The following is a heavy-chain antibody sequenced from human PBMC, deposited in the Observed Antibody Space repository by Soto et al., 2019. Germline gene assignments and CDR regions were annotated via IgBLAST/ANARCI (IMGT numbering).Heavy chain of an antibody. D-gene: IGHD2-2*01. CDR1: LFTFSIYS. CDR3: AKTIVVVPAAMSRYYYGMDV. V-gene: IGHV3-23*01. J-gene: IGHJ6*02. CDR2: ISSSSGST. Sequence: SLRLSCTASLFTFSIYSMNWVLQTPVKLLEFFSAISSSSGSTYYADSVKGRLTISRDNSKNTLYLQMNSLRAEDTAVYYCAKTIVVVPAAMSRYYYGMDVWGQGTTVTVSS.